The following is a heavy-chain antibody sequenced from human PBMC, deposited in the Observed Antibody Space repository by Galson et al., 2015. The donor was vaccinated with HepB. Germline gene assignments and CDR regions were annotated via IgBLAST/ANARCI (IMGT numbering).Heavy chain of an antibody. CDR1: GFTFSSYA. Sequence: SLRLSCAASGFTFSSYAMSWVRQAPGKGLEWVSAISGSGGSTYYADSVKGRFTISRDNSKNTLYLQMNSLRAEDTAVYYCAKTWTGGDYYYYYMDVWGKGTTVTVSS. CDR2: ISGSGGST. CDR3: AKTWTGGDYYYYYMDV. D-gene: IGHD3-10*01. V-gene: IGHV3-23*01. J-gene: IGHJ6*03.